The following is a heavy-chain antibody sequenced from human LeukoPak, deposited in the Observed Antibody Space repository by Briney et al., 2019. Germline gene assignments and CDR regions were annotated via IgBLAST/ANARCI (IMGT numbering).Heavy chain of an antibody. Sequence: GGSLRLSCAASGFTFDDYAMHWVRQAPGKGLEWVSLISGDGGSTYYADSVKGRFTISRDNSKNSLYLQMNSLRTEDTALYYCSSSVDYSDSALDYWGQGTLVTVSS. V-gene: IGHV3-43*02. CDR3: SSSVDYSDSALDY. CDR1: GFTFDDYA. J-gene: IGHJ4*02. D-gene: IGHD4-11*01. CDR2: ISGDGGST.